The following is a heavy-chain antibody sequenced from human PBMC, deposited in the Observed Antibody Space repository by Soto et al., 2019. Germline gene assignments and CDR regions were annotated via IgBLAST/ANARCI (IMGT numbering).Heavy chain of an antibody. CDR3: AGFRGYSYGYFADY. V-gene: IGHV1-69*06. CDR2: IIPIFGTA. J-gene: IGHJ4*02. Sequence: SVKVSCKASGGTFSSYAISWVRQAPGQGLEWMGGIIPIFGTANYAQKFQGRVTITADKSTSTAYMELSSLRSEDTAVYYCAGFRGYSYGYFADYWGQGTLVTVSS. D-gene: IGHD5-18*01. CDR1: GGTFSSYA.